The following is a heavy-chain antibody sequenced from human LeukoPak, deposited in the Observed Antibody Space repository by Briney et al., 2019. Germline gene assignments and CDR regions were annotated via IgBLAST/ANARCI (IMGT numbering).Heavy chain of an antibody. CDR1: GGSISSYY. Sequence: SETLSLTCTVSGGSISSYYWSWIRQPAGKGLEWIGRIYTSGSTNYNPSLKSRVTMSVDTSKNQFSLKLSSVTAADTAVYYCARLPEYSSSPGRFDPWGQGTLVTVSS. CDR3: ARLPEYSSSPGRFDP. D-gene: IGHD6-6*01. V-gene: IGHV4-4*07. J-gene: IGHJ5*02. CDR2: IYTSGST.